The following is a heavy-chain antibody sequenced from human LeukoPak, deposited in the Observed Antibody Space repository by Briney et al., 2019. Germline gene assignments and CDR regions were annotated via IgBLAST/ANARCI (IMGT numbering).Heavy chain of an antibody. J-gene: IGHJ4*02. V-gene: IGHV3-7*01. Sequence: PSETLSLTCAVYGGSFSGYYWSWIRQPPGKGLEWVATIKADGSKIYYVDSVKGRFTISRDNTKNSLYLQMNSLGVDDTAVYYCASLWEGGYWGQGTLVSVSS. CDR3: ASLWEGGY. CDR2: IKADGSKI. CDR1: GGSFSGYY. D-gene: IGHD1-26*01.